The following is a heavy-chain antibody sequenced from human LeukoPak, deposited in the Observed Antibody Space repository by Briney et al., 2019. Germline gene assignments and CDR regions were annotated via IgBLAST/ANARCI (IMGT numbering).Heavy chain of an antibody. CDR2: IKSEPDGGTT. CDR1: GFTFSNAW. CDR3: TTDDRGYSYAPRY. V-gene: IGHV3-15*01. Sequence: GGSLRLSCAASGFTFSNAWMSWVRQAPGKGLEWVGRIKSEPDGGTTDYAAPVKGKFTISRDDSKNTLYLQMNSLRAEDTALYYCTTDDRGYSYAPRYWGQGTLVTVSS. J-gene: IGHJ4*02. D-gene: IGHD5-18*01.